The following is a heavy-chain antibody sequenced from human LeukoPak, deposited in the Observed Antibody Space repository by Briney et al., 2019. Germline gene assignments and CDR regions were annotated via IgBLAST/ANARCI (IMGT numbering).Heavy chain of an antibody. CDR3: ARVRTRRYSSSWYWFDP. Sequence: ASVNVSCKASGYTFTSYDINWVRQATGQGREWMGWMNPNSGNTGYAQKFQGRVTMTRNTSISTAYMEPSSLRSEDTAVYYCARVRTRRYSSSWYWFDPWGQGTLVTVSS. V-gene: IGHV1-8*01. CDR1: GYTFTSYD. J-gene: IGHJ5*02. CDR2: MNPNSGNT. D-gene: IGHD6-13*01.